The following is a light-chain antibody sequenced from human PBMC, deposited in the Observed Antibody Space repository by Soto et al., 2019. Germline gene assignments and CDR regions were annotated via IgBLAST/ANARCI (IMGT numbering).Light chain of an antibody. Sequence: EIVLTQSPGTLSLSPGERATLSCRASQSFSSNFAWYQQKPGQAPRLLIYGASTRATGIPARFSGSGSGTDFTLTISRLEPEDFAVYYCQQYGSSPPVTFGRGTKVDIK. J-gene: IGKJ4*01. CDR1: QSFSSN. CDR3: QQYGSSPPVT. V-gene: IGKV3-20*01. CDR2: GAS.